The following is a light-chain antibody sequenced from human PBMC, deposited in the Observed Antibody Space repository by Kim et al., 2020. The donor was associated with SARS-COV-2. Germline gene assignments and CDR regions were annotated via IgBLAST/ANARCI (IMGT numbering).Light chain of an antibody. Sequence: EIVLTQSPGTLSLSPGERATLSCRASQSVSSSYLAWYQQKPGQAPRLLIYGASSRVTGIPDRFSGSGSGTDFTLTISRLEPEDFAVYYCQQYGSSPRYTFGQGTKLEI. CDR1: QSVSSSY. CDR3: QQYGSSPRYT. J-gene: IGKJ2*01. V-gene: IGKV3-20*01. CDR2: GAS.